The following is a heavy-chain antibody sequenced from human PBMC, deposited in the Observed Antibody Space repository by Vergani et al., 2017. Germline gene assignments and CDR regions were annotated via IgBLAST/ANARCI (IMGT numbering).Heavy chain of an antibody. CDR2: IYPGDSDT. D-gene: IGHD2-2*02. Sequence: EVQLVQSGAEVKKPGESLKISCKGSGYSFTSYWIGWVRQMPGKGLEWMGIIYPGDSDTRYSPSFQGQVTISADQSISTAYLQWSSLKASDTAMYYCARSHGYCSSTSCYTDNWFDPWGQGPLVTVSS. V-gene: IGHV5-51*03. J-gene: IGHJ5*02. CDR3: ARSHGYCSSTSCYTDNWFDP. CDR1: GYSFTSYW.